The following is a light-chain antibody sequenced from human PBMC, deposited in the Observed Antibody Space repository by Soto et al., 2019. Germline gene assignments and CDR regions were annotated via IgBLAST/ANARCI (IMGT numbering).Light chain of an antibody. CDR2: DAS. J-gene: IGKJ1*01. CDR3: QQYNNWPPWT. CDR1: QRVSNN. V-gene: IGKV3-15*01. Sequence: ILMTQSPATLSVSPGERATLSCRASQRVSNNLAWYQQKPGPAPSLLIYDASTRATGIPARFSGSGSGTEFTLTISGLQSEDFAVYYCQQYNNWPPWTFGQGTKVEIK.